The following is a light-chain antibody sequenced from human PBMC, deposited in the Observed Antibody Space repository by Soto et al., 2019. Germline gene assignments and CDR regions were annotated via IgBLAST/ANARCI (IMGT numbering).Light chain of an antibody. J-gene: IGKJ4*01. CDR2: LGS. CDR1: QSLLHSNGYNF. V-gene: IGKV2-28*01. Sequence: DIVMTQSPLSLPVTPGEPASISCRSSQSLLHSNGYNFLDWYLQKPGQSPQLLIHLGSNRASGVPDRFSGSGSGTDFTLRISRVEAEDVGVYYCQQYYSTPLTFGGGTKVEIK. CDR3: QQYYSTPLT.